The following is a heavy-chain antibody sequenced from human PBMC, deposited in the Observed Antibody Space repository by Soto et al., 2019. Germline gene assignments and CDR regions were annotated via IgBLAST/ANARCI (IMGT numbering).Heavy chain of an antibody. V-gene: IGHV1-69*13. D-gene: IGHD3-10*01. J-gene: IGHJ5*02. CDR2: IIPIFGTA. CDR1: GGTFSSYA. CDR3: AGSGRYYKVPYNWFDP. Sequence: ASVKVSCKASGGTFSSYAISWVRQAPGQGLEWMGGIIPIFGTANYAQKFQGRVTITADESTTTAYMELSSLRSEDTAVYYCAGSGRYYKVPYNWFDPWGQGTLVTVSS.